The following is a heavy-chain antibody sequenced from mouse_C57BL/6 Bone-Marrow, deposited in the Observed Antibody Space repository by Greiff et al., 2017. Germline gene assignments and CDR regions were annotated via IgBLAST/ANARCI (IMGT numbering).Heavy chain of an antibody. Sequence: VKLQESGAELVKPGASVKMSCKASGYTFTTYPIEWMKQNHGKSLEWIGNFHPYNDDTKYNEKFKGKATLTVEKSSSTVYLELSRLTSDDSAVYYCARRDYYGSSGTWFAYWGQGTLVTVSA. CDR3: ARRDYYGSSGTWFAY. D-gene: IGHD1-1*01. J-gene: IGHJ3*01. CDR1: GYTFTTYP. CDR2: FHPYNDDT. V-gene: IGHV1-47*01.